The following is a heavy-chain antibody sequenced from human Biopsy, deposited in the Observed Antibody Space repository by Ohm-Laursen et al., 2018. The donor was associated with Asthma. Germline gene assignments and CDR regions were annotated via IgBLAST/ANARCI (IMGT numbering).Heavy chain of an antibody. V-gene: IGHV3-53*01. D-gene: IGHD6-19*01. CDR1: GFAVSRDY. J-gene: IGHJ4*02. Sequence: SLRLSCAASGFAVSRDYMFWVRQAPGKGLEWVSVIYSGGTSHTADSVRGRFTISRDFSKNTLHLQMHSLRVEDTAVYYCARGDSSGWSHYYFDYWGPGTLVTVSS. CDR3: ARGDSSGWSHYYFDY. CDR2: IYSGGTS.